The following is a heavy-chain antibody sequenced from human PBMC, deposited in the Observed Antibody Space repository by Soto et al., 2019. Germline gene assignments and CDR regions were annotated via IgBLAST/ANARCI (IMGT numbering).Heavy chain of an antibody. D-gene: IGHD3-3*01. J-gene: IGHJ5*02. CDR2: IYYSGST. CDR3: ARGGYDFWSGSTSNWFDP. V-gene: IGHV4-30-4*01. CDR1: GGSISSDDYY. Sequence: PSETLSLTCTVSGGSISSDDYYWSWIRQPPGKGLEWIGYIYYSGSTYYNPSLKSRVTISVDTSKNQFSLKLSSVTAADTAVYYCARGGYDFWSGSTSNWFDPWGQGSLVTVSS.